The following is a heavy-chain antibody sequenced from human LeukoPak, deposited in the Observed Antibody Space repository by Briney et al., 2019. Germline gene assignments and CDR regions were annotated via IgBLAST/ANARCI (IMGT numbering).Heavy chain of an antibody. V-gene: IGHV4-61*02. Sequence: PSQTLSLTCTVSGGSISSGSYYWSWIRQPAGKGLEWIGRIHTSGSTNYNPSLKSRVTISVDTSKNQFSLKLSSVTAADTAVYYCARERVIAARPHFIYYYYMDVWGKGTTVTVSS. CDR2: IHTSGST. CDR3: ARERVIAARPHFIYYYYMDV. D-gene: IGHD6-6*01. CDR1: GGSISSGSYY. J-gene: IGHJ6*03.